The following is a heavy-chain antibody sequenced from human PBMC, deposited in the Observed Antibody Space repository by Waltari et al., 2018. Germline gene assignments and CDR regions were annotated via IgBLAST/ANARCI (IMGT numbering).Heavy chain of an antibody. CDR2: IFYSWST. V-gene: IGHV4-39*01. CDR1: GGSISDATYY. J-gene: IGHJ4*01. Sequence: QLQLQESGPGLVKPSETLSLTCTVSGGSISDATYYWGWIRQPPGKGLEWIGSIFYSWSTYYNPALKSRVTISVDTSKNQVSLKLGSVTAADTAVYYCARHFRSWYGFDYWGHGTLVTVSS. CDR3: ARHFRSWYGFDY. D-gene: IGHD6-13*01.